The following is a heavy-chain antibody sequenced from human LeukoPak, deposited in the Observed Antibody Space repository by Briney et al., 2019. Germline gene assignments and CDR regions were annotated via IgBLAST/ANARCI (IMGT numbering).Heavy chain of an antibody. J-gene: IGHJ6*03. CDR3: AKDVSYDILTSSYMDV. Sequence: SGGSLRLSCAASGFTFDDYAMHWVRQAPGKGLEWVSGISWNSGSIGYADSVKGRFTISRDNAKNSLYLQMNSLRAEDMALYYCAKDVSYDILTSSYMDVWGKGTTVTVSS. D-gene: IGHD3-9*01. V-gene: IGHV3-9*03. CDR2: ISWNSGSI. CDR1: GFTFDDYA.